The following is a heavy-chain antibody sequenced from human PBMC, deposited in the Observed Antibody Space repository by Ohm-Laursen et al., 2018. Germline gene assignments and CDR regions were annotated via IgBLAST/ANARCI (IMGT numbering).Heavy chain of an antibody. CDR1: GFTFSSYA. V-gene: IGHV3-23*01. CDR2: ISGSGGST. D-gene: IGHD4-17*01. Sequence: SLRLSCAASGFTFSSYAMSWVRQAPGKGLEWVSAISGSGGSTYYADSVKGRFTISRDNSKNTLYLQMNSLRAEDTAVYYCAKAGPVDYGDYANVAFVPNCYYGMDVWGQGTTVTVSS. J-gene: IGHJ6*02. CDR3: AKAGPVDYGDYANVAFVPNCYYGMDV.